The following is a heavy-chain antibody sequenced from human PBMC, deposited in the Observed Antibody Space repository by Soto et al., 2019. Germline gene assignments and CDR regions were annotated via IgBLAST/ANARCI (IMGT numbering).Heavy chain of an antibody. Sequence: EVQLVESGGRLVKPGGSLRLSCAASGFTFSSYSMNWVRQAPGKGLEWVSYISSSSSYIYYADSVKGRFTISRDNAKNTPYLEINSLSAEDTAVYNCARNGDYVWGSYRESDAFDLWGQGTMFTVAS. D-gene: IGHD3-16*02. CDR3: ARNGDYVWGSYRESDAFDL. CDR2: ISSSSSYI. CDR1: GFTFSSYS. J-gene: IGHJ3*01. V-gene: IGHV3-21*01.